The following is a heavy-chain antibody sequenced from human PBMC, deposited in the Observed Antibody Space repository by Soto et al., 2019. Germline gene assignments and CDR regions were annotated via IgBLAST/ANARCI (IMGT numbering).Heavy chain of an antibody. CDR2: IIPILGIA. CDR3: ASSLRRVVPAAMDY. Sequence: QVQLVQSGAEVKKPGSSVKVSCKASGGTFSSYTISWVRQAPGQGLEWMGRIIPILGIANYAQKFQGRVTITADKSTSTAYMELSSLRSEDTAVYYCASSLRRVVPAAMDYWGQGTLVTVSS. D-gene: IGHD2-2*01. J-gene: IGHJ4*02. V-gene: IGHV1-69*02. CDR1: GGTFSSYT.